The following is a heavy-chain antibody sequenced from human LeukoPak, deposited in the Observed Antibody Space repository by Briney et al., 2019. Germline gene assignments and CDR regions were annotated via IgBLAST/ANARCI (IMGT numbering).Heavy chain of an antibody. J-gene: IGHJ4*02. D-gene: IGHD1-26*01. CDR1: GFTFSSYA. CDR3: AKRGAEVGATVAPGDY. Sequence: GGSLRLSCAASGFTFSSYAMSWVRQAPGKGLEWVSAISDSGGSTYYADSVKGRFTISRDNSKNTLYLQMNSLRAEDTAVYYCAKRGAEVGATVAPGDYWGQGTLVTVSS. V-gene: IGHV3-23*01. CDR2: ISDSGGST.